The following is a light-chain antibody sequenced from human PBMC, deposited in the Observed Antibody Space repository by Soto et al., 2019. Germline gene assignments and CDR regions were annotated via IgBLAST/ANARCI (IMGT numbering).Light chain of an antibody. J-gene: IGKJ4*01. CDR2: DAS. V-gene: IGKV1-5*01. CDR3: QQYNSFSALT. CDR1: QRISSW. Sequence: DIQMTQSPSTLSASIGDRVTITCRASQRISSWLAWYQQKPGKAPKLLIYDASSLESGVPSRFSGSGSGTEFSLTVNSLQPDDFATDYCQQYNSFSALTFGGGTKVEI.